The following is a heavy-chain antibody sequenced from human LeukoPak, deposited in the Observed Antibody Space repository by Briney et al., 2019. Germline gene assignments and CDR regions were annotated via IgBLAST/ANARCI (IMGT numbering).Heavy chain of an antibody. Sequence: GGSLRLSCAASGFTFSSYWMSWVRQAPGKGLEWVANINQDGSQKHYVDSVKGRFTISRDNAKNSLYLHMNSLRAEDTALYYCAREGPSEEFDCWGQGTLVTVSS. V-gene: IGHV3-7*01. CDR1: GFTFSSYW. J-gene: IGHJ4*02. CDR3: AREGPSEEFDC. CDR2: INQDGSQK.